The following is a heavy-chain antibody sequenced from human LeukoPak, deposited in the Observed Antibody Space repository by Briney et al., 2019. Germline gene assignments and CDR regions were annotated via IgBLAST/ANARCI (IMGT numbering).Heavy chain of an antibody. V-gene: IGHV3-74*01. CDR3: ARSYQLLSSSFDY. CDR1: GFTFSSYW. D-gene: IGHD2-2*01. J-gene: IGHJ4*02. Sequence: GGSLRLSCAASGFTFSSYWMHWVRQAPGKGLVWVSRINTDGSITSYADSVKGRFTISRDNAKNSLYLQMNSLRAEDTAVYYCARSYQLLSSSFDYWGQGTLVTVSS. CDR2: INTDGSIT.